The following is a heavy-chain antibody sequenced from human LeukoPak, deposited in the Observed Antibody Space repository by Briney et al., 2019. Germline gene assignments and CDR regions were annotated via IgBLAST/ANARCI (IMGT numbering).Heavy chain of an antibody. CDR1: GYTFTGYY. V-gene: IGHV1-2*02. CDR3: ARSEGDTADFDY. D-gene: IGHD5-18*01. CDR2: INPNSGGT. Sequence: ASVKVSCKASGYTFTGYYMHWVRQAPGQGLEWMGWINPNSGGTNYAQKFQGRVTMTRDTSISTAYMELSRLRSVDTAVYYCARSEGDTADFDYWGQGTLVTVSS. J-gene: IGHJ4*02.